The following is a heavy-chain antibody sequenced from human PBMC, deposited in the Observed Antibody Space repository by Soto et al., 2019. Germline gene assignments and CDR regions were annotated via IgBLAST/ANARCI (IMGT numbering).Heavy chain of an antibody. CDR2: ISGSGGRT. Sequence: PGGSLRLSCAASGFTFSSYAMSWVRQAPGKGLEWVSAISGSGGRTYYADSVKGRFTISRDNSKNTLYLEMNSLRAEDTAIYYCARALASTGLDYWGQGTLVTVSS. V-gene: IGHV3-23*01. CDR3: ARALASTGLDY. J-gene: IGHJ4*02. D-gene: IGHD1-1*01. CDR1: GFTFSSYA.